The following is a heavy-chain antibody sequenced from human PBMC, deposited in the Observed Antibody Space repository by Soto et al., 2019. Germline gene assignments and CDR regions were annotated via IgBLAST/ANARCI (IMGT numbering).Heavy chain of an antibody. CDR1: GYTFTSYG. CDR2: ISAYNGNT. J-gene: IGHJ3*02. Sequence: ASVKVSCKASGYTFTSYGSSWVRQAPGQGLEWMGWISAYNGNTNYAQKLQGRVTMTTDTSTSTAYMELRSLRSDDTAVYYCARVTDDFWSGYYAFDIWGQGTMVTVSS. V-gene: IGHV1-18*01. D-gene: IGHD3-3*01. CDR3: ARVTDDFWSGYYAFDI.